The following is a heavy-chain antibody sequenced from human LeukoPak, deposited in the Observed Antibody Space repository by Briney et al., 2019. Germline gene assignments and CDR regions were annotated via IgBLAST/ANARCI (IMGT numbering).Heavy chain of an antibody. Sequence: ASVKVSCKASGYTFTSYGISWVRQAPGQGLEWMGWISAYNGNTNYAQKLQGRVTMTTDTSTSTAYMELRSLRSDDTAVYYCARDARMDVLLWFGELSWDYWGQGTLVTVAS. CDR2: ISAYNGNT. D-gene: IGHD3-10*01. J-gene: IGHJ4*02. V-gene: IGHV1-18*01. CDR1: GYTFTSYG. CDR3: ARDARMDVLLWFGELSWDY.